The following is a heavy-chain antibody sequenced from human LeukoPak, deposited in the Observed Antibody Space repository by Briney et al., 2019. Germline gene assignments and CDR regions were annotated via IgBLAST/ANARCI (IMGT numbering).Heavy chain of an antibody. CDR1: GDSVSSNDAA. D-gene: IGHD3-10*01. V-gene: IGHV6-1*01. CDR3: AREVAIIRGVRNWFDS. CDR2: TFYRSKWYY. J-gene: IGHJ5*01. Sequence: SQTLSLTFGISGDSVSSNDAAWSWIRQSPSRGLEWLGRTFYRSKWYYDYAPSVRSRITINPDTSKSQFSLQLDSVTPEDTAVYYCAREVAIIRGVRNWFDSWGPGILVTVSS.